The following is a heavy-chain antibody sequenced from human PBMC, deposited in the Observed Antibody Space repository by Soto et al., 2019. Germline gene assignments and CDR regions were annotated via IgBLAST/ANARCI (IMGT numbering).Heavy chain of an antibody. J-gene: IGHJ6*02. V-gene: IGHV4-34*01. CDR3: ARGRSSVPDRRGIGYYGLDV. CDR2: INDSGIT. CDR1: GGSFSGYY. Sequence: SETLSLTCVVNGGSFSGYYWSWIRQPPGKGLEWIGEINDSGITDSNPSLESRVTISVDMSKNQFSLKLNSVTAADTAVYHCARGRSSVPDRRGIGYYGLDVWGQGTTVTVSS. D-gene: IGHD6-6*01.